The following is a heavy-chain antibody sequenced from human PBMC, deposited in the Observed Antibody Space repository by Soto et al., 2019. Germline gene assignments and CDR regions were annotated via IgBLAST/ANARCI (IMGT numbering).Heavy chain of an antibody. J-gene: IGHJ4*02. Sequence: GGSLRLSCAASGFTFKTYGISWVRQAPGKGLEWVSAISGRGDSTYYADSVKGRFTISRDNSKNTLYLQMNSLRAEDSAVYYCAKDRDVCRGNYQDLDYWGQGALVTVSS. D-gene: IGHD1-26*01. CDR3: AKDRDVCRGNYQDLDY. CDR2: ISGRGDST. CDR1: GFTFKTYG. V-gene: IGHV3-23*01.